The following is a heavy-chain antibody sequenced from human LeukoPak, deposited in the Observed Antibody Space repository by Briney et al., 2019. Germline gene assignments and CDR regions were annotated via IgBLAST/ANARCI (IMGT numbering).Heavy chain of an antibody. CDR3: AKGPSLRYFDWFDY. CDR1: GFTFDDYA. CDR2: ISWNSGSI. J-gene: IGHJ4*02. Sequence: GRSLRLSCAASGFTFDDYAMHWVRQAPGKGLEWVSGISWNSGSIGYADSVKGRFTISRDNAKNSLYLQMNSLRAEDMALYYCAKGPSLRYFDWFDYWGQGTLVTVSS. D-gene: IGHD3-9*01. V-gene: IGHV3-9*03.